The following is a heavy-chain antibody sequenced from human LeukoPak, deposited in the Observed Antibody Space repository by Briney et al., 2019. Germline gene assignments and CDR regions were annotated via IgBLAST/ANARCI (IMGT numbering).Heavy chain of an antibody. CDR2: ISAYNGNT. Sequence: GASVKVSCKASGYTFTSYGISWVRRAPGQGLEWMGWISAYNGNTNYAQKLQGRVTMTTDTSTSTAYMELRSLRSDDTAVYYCARSHQRYSYGDYYYYYYMDVWGKGTTVTVSS. CDR1: GYTFTSYG. J-gene: IGHJ6*03. V-gene: IGHV1-18*01. CDR3: ARSHQRYSYGDYYYYYYMDV. D-gene: IGHD5-18*01.